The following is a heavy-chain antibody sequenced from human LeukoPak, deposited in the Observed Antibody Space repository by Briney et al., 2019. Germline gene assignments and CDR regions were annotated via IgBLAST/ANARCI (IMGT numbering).Heavy chain of an antibody. CDR2: ISAYNGNT. Sequence: ASVKVSCTASGYTFTSYAISWVRQAPGQGLEWMGWISAYNGNTNYAQKLQGRVTMTTDTSTSTAYMELRSLRSDDTAVYYCARDNFTFGGVIVIRYWGQGTLVTVSS. D-gene: IGHD3-16*02. CDR3: ARDNFTFGGVIVIRY. J-gene: IGHJ4*02. V-gene: IGHV1-18*04. CDR1: GYTFTSYA.